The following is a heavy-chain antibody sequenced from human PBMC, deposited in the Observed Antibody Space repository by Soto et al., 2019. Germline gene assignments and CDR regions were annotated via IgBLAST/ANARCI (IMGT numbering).Heavy chain of an antibody. CDR1: GGSISSGGYY. D-gene: IGHD3-22*01. Sequence: SETLSLTCTVSGGSISSGGYYWSWIRQHPGKGLEWIGYIYYSGSTYYNPSLKSRVTISVDTSKNQFSLKLSSVTAADTAVYYCARLGQPDSSGITLLYYYYGMDVWGQGTTVTVSS. CDR3: ARLGQPDSSGITLLYYYYGMDV. V-gene: IGHV4-31*03. CDR2: IYYSGST. J-gene: IGHJ6*02.